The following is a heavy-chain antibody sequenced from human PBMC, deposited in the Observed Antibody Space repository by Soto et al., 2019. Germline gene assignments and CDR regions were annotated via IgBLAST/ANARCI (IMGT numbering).Heavy chain of an antibody. V-gene: IGHV3-23*01. Sequence: EVQLLESGGGLVQPGGSLRLSCAASGFTFSSYTMSWVRQAPGKGLEWVSGISATGGSTYYADSVKGRFTFSRDNSKNTLYRQMNRLRAEDTAVYYCAKGFIRYFGGDCTVDTWGQGTLVTVSS. CDR3: AKGFIRYFGGDCTVDT. CDR2: ISATGGST. J-gene: IGHJ5*02. CDR1: GFTFSSYT. D-gene: IGHD2-21*02.